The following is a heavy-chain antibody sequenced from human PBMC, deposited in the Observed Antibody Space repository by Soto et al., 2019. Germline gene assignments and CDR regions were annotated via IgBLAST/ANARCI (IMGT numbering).Heavy chain of an antibody. CDR1: GFTFSSYG. J-gene: IGHJ3*02. D-gene: IGHD2-2*01. CDR2: IWYDGSNK. Sequence: QVQLVESGGGVVQPGRSLRLSCAASGFTFSSYGMHWVRQAPGKGLEWVAVIWYDGSNKYYADSVKGRFTISRDNSKNTLYLQMNSLRAEDTAVYYCARALYYALDAFDIWGQGTMVTVSS. V-gene: IGHV3-33*01. CDR3: ARALYYALDAFDI.